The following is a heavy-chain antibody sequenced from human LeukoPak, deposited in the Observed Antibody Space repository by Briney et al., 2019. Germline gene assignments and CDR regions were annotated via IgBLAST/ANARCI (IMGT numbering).Heavy chain of an antibody. CDR2: IYYSGST. V-gene: IGHV4-59*08. D-gene: IGHD3-22*01. CDR3: ARQYYDSSGYFLGNYYYGMDV. J-gene: IGHJ6*02. CDR1: GGSISIYY. Sequence: PSETLSLTCTVSGGSISIYYWRWIRQPPGKGLECIGYIYYSGSTNYNPSLKSRVAISVDTSKKQFSLQLSSVTAADTGVYYCARQYYDSSGYFLGNYYYGMDVWGQGTTVTVSS.